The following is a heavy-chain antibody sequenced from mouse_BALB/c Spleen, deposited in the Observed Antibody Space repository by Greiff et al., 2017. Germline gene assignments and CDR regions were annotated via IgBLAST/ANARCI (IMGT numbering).Heavy chain of an antibody. J-gene: IGHJ2*01. CDR1: GYSITSDYA. CDR2: ISYSGST. Sequence: EVQGVESGPGLVKPSQSLSLTCTVTGYSITSDYAWNWIRQFPGNKLEWMGYISYSGSTSYNPSLKSRISITRDTSKNQFFLQLNSVTTEDTATYYCARKDLYYYGSSDYWGQGTTLTVSS. V-gene: IGHV3-2*02. D-gene: IGHD1-1*01. CDR3: ARKDLYYYGSSDY.